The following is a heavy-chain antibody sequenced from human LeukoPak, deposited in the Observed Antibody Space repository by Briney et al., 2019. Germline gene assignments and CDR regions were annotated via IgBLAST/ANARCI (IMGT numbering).Heavy chain of an antibody. V-gene: IGHV3-23*01. D-gene: IGHD3-16*01. Sequence: GGSLRLXCAASGFTFSSYAMSWVRQAPGKGLEWVSAISGSGGSTYYADSVKGRCTISRDNSKNTLYLQMNSLRAEDTAVYYCANPGAITFGGVIAWGQGTLVTVSS. CDR2: ISGSGGST. CDR3: ANPGAITFGGVIA. CDR1: GFTFSSYA. J-gene: IGHJ5*02.